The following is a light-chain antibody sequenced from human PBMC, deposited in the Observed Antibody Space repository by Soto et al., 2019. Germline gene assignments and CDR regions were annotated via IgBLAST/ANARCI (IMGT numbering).Light chain of an antibody. V-gene: IGKV3-15*01. Sequence: EIVMTQSPATLSVSPGERATLSCRASQSVSSTLAWYQQKPGQAPRLLIFGASIRATGIPARFSGSGSGTEFTLTISSLQSEDFAVYYCQQYDNWPPVTFGQGTKVEIK. J-gene: IGKJ1*01. CDR2: GAS. CDR1: QSVSST. CDR3: QQYDNWPPVT.